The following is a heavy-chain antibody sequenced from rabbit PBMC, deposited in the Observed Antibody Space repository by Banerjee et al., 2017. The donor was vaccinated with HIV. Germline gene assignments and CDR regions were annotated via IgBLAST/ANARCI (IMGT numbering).Heavy chain of an antibody. D-gene: IGHD1-1*01. CDR1: GFDFSSNA. CDR3: ARGYTGALGGYGLDL. CDR2: IYTDSGNT. Sequence: QSLEESGGDLVKPGASLTLTCKASGFDFSSNAMCWVRQAPGKGLEWIGCIYTDSGNTYSATWAKGRFTISKTSSTTMTLQMTSLTAADTATYFCARGYTGALGGYGLDLWGQGTLVTVS. J-gene: IGHJ3*01. V-gene: IGHV1S40*01.